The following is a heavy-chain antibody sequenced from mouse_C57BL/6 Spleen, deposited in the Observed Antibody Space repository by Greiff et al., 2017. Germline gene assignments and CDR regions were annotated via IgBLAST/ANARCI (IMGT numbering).Heavy chain of an antibody. CDR3: ARYRVGPLYYAMDY. Sequence: EVKLVESGGGLVQPGGSLSLSCAASGFTFTDYYMSWVRQPPGKALEWLGFIRNKANGYTTEYSAYVKGRFTISRDNSQSILYLQMNALRAEDSATYYCARYRVGPLYYAMDYWGQGTSVTVFS. CDR2: IRNKANGYTT. V-gene: IGHV7-3*01. D-gene: IGHD4-1*01. J-gene: IGHJ4*01. CDR1: GFTFTDYY.